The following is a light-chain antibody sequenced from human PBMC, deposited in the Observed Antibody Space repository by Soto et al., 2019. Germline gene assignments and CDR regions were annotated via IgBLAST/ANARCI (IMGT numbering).Light chain of an antibody. CDR2: DAS. V-gene: IGKV1-6*01. CDR1: QDIRSD. J-gene: IGKJ1*01. Sequence: AIQMTQSPSSLSASVGDRITITFRASQDIRSDLGWYQQKPGRAPKLLIYDASSLQGGVPSRFSGSGSGTDFTLTISSLQPEDFATYYCLQDYDYLWTFGQGTKVDIK. CDR3: LQDYDYLWT.